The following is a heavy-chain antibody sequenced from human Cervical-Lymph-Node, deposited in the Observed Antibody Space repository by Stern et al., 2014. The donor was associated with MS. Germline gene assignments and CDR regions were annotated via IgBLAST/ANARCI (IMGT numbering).Heavy chain of an antibody. V-gene: IGHV3-30*03. CDR3: MGVGDAMHV. Sequence: VQLLESGGGVVKPGRSLTLSCAASGFSLSNSGMHWVRQAPGKGLEWVAVMSFVGGNKKYGDSVKGRFSISRDMANNTLFLQMNSLRPEDTAVYYCMGVGDAMHVWGQGTTVIVSS. J-gene: IGHJ6*02. CDR2: MSFVGGNK. CDR1: GFSLSNSG.